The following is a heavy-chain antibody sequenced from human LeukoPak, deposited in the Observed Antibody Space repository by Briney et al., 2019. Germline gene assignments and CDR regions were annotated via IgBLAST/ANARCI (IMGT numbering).Heavy chain of an antibody. Sequence: ASVKVSCKTSGYTFTDYFMQWVRHAPGQGLEWMGWINPNSGGTGYAQKFQGRVTMTRDTSISTAYMELSRLRSDDTAVYYCARDYELGTAGTAFEYFDNWGQGTLVTVSS. CDR2: INPNSGGT. CDR3: ARDYELGTAGTAFEYFDN. D-gene: IGHD1-1*01. CDR1: GYTFTDYF. V-gene: IGHV1-2*02. J-gene: IGHJ4*02.